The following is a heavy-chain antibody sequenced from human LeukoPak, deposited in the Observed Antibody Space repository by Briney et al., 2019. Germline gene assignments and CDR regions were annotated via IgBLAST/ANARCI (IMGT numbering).Heavy chain of an antibody. CDR1: GFTFSNYG. CDR2: IWYDGSYK. D-gene: IGHD2-2*01. V-gene: IGHV3-33*06. J-gene: IGHJ6*02. Sequence: PGRSLRLSCAASGFTFSNYGMHRVRQAPGKGLEWVAVIWYDGSYKSYGDSVKGRFTISRDNSKKTVYMQMNSLRVEDTAVYYCAKGVIVSATTGDGMDVWGQGTTVIVSS. CDR3: AKGVIVSATTGDGMDV.